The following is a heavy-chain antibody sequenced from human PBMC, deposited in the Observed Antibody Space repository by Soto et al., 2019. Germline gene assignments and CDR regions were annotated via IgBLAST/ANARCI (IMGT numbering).Heavy chain of an antibody. CDR2: ISYDGSNK. J-gene: IGHJ4*02. CDR3: AKEPTGNFDY. D-gene: IGHD1-1*01. V-gene: IGHV3-30*18. CDR1: GFTFSSYG. Sequence: GVSLRISCAASGFTFSSYGMHGVRQAPGKGLEWVAVISYDGSNKYYADSVKGRFTISRDNSKNTLYLQMNSLRAEDTAVYYCAKEPTGNFDYWGQGTLVTVSS.